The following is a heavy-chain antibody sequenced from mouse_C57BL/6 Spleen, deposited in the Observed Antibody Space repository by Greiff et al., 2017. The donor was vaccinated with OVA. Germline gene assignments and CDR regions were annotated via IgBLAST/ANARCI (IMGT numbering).Heavy chain of an antibody. D-gene: IGHD2-2*01. CDR2: INPGSGGT. CDR1: GYAFTNYL. CDR3: AGGDGYDGSYFDY. Sequence: VQLQQSGAELVRPGTSVKVSCKASGYAFTNYLIEWVKQRPGQGLEWIGVINPGSGGTNYNEKFKGKATLTADKSSSTAYMQLSSLTSEDSAVYFCAGGDGYDGSYFDYWGQGTTLTVSS. V-gene: IGHV1-54*01. J-gene: IGHJ2*01.